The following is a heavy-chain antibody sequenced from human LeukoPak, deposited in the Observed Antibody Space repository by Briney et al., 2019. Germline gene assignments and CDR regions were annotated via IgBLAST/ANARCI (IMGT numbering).Heavy chain of an antibody. D-gene: IGHD3-16*02. Sequence: SQTLSLTCAISGDSVSSNSAAWNWIRQSPSRGLEWLGRTYYRSKWYNDYAVSVKSRITINPDTSKDQFSLQLNSVTPEDTAVYYCARVMITFGGVIAGLYYFDYWGRGTLVTVSS. CDR3: ARVMITFGGVIAGLYYFDY. V-gene: IGHV6-1*01. CDR1: GDSVSSNSAA. J-gene: IGHJ4*02. CDR2: TYYRSKWYN.